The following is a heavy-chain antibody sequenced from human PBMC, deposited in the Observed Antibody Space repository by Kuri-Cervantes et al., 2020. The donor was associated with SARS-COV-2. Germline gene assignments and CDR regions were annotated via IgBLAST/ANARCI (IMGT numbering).Heavy chain of an antibody. CDR3: ARRNCGGDCYYYFDY. CDR2: INHSGST. Sequence: ESLKISCAASGFTFSDYYMSWIRQAPGKGLEWIGEINHSGSTNYNPSLKSRVTISVDTSKNQFSLKLSSVTAADTAVYYCARRNCGGDCYYYFDYWGQGTLVTVSS. D-gene: IGHD2-21*02. J-gene: IGHJ4*02. CDR1: GFTFSDYY. V-gene: IGHV4-34*01.